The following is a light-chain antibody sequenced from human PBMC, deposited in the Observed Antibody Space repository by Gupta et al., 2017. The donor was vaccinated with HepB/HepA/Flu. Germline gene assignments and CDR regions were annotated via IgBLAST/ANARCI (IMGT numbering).Light chain of an antibody. V-gene: IGKV3-11*01. Sequence: EIVLTQFPATLSLSPGERATISCRASQSVGNYLAWYQQKPGQPPRLLIYDASNRATGIPGRFSGSGSGTDFTLTISSLEPEDFAVYFCQQRNNWVFGPGTRVHIK. J-gene: IGKJ3*01. CDR1: QSVGNY. CDR2: DAS. CDR3: QQRNNWV.